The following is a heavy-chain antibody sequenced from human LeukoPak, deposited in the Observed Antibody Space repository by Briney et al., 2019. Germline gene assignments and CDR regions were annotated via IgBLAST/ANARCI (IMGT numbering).Heavy chain of an antibody. CDR2: INYSGST. CDR3: ASGYSYDLFDY. V-gene: IGHV4-39*07. Sequence: SETLSLTCTVSGGSISSSTYYWGWIRQPPGKGLEWIGSINYSGSTYYNPSLKSRVTISVDTSRNQLSLKLSSVTAADTAVYYCASGYSYDLFDYWGQGTLATVSS. J-gene: IGHJ4*02. D-gene: IGHD5-18*01. CDR1: GGSISSSTYY.